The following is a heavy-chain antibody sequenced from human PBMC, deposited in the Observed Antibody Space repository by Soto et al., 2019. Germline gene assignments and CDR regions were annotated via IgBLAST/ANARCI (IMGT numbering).Heavy chain of an antibody. CDR3: ARGRLGGYSSGWYVSGAFDI. CDR1: GYTFTGYY. V-gene: IGHV1-2*04. Sequence: ASVKVSCKASGYTFTGYYMHWVRQAPGQGLEWMGWINPNSGGTNYAQKFQGWVTMTRDTSISTAYMELSRLRSDDTAVYYCARGRLGGYSSGWYVSGAFDIWGQGTMVTVSS. J-gene: IGHJ3*02. CDR2: INPNSGGT. D-gene: IGHD6-19*01.